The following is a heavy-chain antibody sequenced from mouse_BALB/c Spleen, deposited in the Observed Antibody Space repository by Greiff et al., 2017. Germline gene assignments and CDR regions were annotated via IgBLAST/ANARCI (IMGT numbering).Heavy chain of an antibody. D-gene: IGHD1-1*01. CDR1: GFTFSSYA. CDR2: ISSGGST. Sequence: EVQRVESGGGLVKPGGSLKLSCAASGFTFSSYAMSWVRQTPEKRLEWVASISSGGSTYYPDSVKGRFTISRDNARNILYLQMSSLRSEDTAMYYCARGGYGSSYFDYWGQGTTLTVSS. CDR3: ARGGYGSSYFDY. J-gene: IGHJ2*01. V-gene: IGHV5-6-5*01.